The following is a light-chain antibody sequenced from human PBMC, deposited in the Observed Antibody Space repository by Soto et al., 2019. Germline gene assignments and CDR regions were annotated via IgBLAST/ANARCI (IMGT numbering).Light chain of an antibody. Sequence: QSVLTQPASVSGSPGQSITISCTGTSSDVGDNNYVSWYQQHPGKAPKLMIYDVTHRPSGTSNRFSGSKSGNTASLTISGLQAEDEADYYCSSYTSSSTLYVFGTGTKLTVL. J-gene: IGLJ1*01. V-gene: IGLV2-14*01. CDR1: SSDVGDNNY. CDR3: SSYTSSSTLYV. CDR2: DVT.